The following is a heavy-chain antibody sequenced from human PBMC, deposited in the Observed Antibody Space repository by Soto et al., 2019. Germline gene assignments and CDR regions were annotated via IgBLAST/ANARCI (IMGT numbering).Heavy chain of an antibody. CDR2: IYHSGIT. CDR1: GDSISSSNW. CDR3: AVFLTVYSSTRYFDY. Sequence: QVQLQESGPGLVKPSGTLSLTCAVSGDSISSSNWWSWVRQPPGKGLEWIGEIYHSGITNYNPSLKSRVTISVDKSKNQFSLNLSSVTAADTAVYYCAVFLTVYSSTRYFDYWGQGTLVTVSS. V-gene: IGHV4-4*02. D-gene: IGHD6-13*01. J-gene: IGHJ4*02.